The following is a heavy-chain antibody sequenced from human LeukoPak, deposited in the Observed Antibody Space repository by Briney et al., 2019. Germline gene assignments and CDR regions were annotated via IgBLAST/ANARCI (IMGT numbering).Heavy chain of an antibody. CDR1: GFTFSSYE. CDR3: ARGGGGNSDFLTTYTGASLSFDY. J-gene: IGHJ4*02. Sequence: PGGSLRLSCAASGFTFSSYEMNWVRQAPGKGLEWVSYISSSGSTIYYADSVKGRFTISRDNAKNSLYLQMNGLGAEDTAVYYCARGGGGNSDFLTTYTGASLSFDYWGQGALVTVSS. D-gene: IGHD3-9*01. CDR2: ISSSGSTI. V-gene: IGHV3-48*03.